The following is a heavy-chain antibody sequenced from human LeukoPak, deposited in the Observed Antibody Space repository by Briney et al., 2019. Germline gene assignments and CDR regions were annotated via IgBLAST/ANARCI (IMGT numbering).Heavy chain of an antibody. CDR3: AGDRATSYFDY. CDR2: VWYDGSNK. CDR1: GFTFSSYA. V-gene: IGHV3-33*08. D-gene: IGHD1-26*01. J-gene: IGHJ4*02. Sequence: QPGRSLRLSCAASGFTFSSYAMHWVRQAPGKGLEWVAFVWYDGSNKYYTDSVKGRFTISRDNSKNTLYLQMDSLRAEDTAVYYCAGDRATSYFDYWGQGALVTISS.